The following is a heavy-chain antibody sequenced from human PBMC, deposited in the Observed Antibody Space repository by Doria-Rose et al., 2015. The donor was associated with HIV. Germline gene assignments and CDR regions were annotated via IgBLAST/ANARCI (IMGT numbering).Heavy chain of an antibody. CDR3: VMMPHY. V-gene: IGHV4-39*07. CDR2: YYSSGRT. Sequence: LAESGPGLVKPSERLSLTCPVSVASISSDNYWGWIRRPPGKGLEWIGSYYSSGRTYYHPSLKSRVTISADTSKNQFSLNLRSLTAADTAVYYCVMMPHYGGPGTLGTGSA. D-gene: IGHD3-16*01. CDR1: VASISSDNY. J-gene: IGHJ4*02.